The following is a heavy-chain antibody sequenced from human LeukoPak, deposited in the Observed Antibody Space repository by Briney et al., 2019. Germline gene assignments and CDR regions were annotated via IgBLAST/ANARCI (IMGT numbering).Heavy chain of an antibody. Sequence: GGSLRLSCAASGFTFSSYEMNWVRQAPGKGLEWVSAISGSGGSTYYADSVKGRFTISRDNSKNTLYLRMNSLRAEDTAVYYCARIGRFRFLQWLPPGAFDIWGQGTMVTVSS. J-gene: IGHJ3*02. CDR2: ISGSGGST. V-gene: IGHV3-23*01. D-gene: IGHD6-19*01. CDR3: ARIGRFRFLQWLPPGAFDI. CDR1: GFTFSSYE.